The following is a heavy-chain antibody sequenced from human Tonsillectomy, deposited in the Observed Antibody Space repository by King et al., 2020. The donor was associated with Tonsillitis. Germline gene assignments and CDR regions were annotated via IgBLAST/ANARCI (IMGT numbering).Heavy chain of an antibody. CDR1: GGTFRNYV. Sequence: VQLVESGAEVKKPGSSVKVSCKASGGTFRNYVISWVRQAPGQGLEWMGGIIPIFGTGNYAQKFQGRVTITADESTSTAYMELSSLTSEDTAMYYCARVGRCNTGSCYHNSFDHWGQGTLVTVSS. CDR3: ARVGRCNTGSCYHNSFDH. CDR2: IIPIFGTG. J-gene: IGHJ5*02. V-gene: IGHV1-69*19. D-gene: IGHD2-8*02.